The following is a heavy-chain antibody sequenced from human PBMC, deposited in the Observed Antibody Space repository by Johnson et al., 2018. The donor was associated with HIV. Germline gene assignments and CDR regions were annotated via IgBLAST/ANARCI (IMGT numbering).Heavy chain of an antibody. CDR1: GFIFDDYG. CDR2: INSGGGT. J-gene: IGHJ3*01. D-gene: IGHD5-24*01. Sequence: MQLVESGGGVLRPGASLRLSCEGFGFIFDDYGLNWVRQAPGKGLEWVSGINSGGGTYYADSVTGIFTISRDNSKNTLYLQMNSLRAEDTAVYFWARGCRDGYTGEFFDVWGQGTRVTVSS. CDR3: ARGCRDGYTGEFFDV. V-gene: IGHV3-66*01.